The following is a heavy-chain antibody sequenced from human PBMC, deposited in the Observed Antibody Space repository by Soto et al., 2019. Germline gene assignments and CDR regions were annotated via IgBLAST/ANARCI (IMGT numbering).Heavy chain of an antibody. CDR3: AKDRDSSGWYLDWFDP. V-gene: IGHV3-30*18. Sequence: QVQLVESGGGVVQPGRSLRLSCAASGFTFSSYGMHWVRQAPGKGLEWVAVISYDGSNKYYADSVKGRFTISRDNSKNTLYLQMNSLRAEDTAVYYCAKDRDSSGWYLDWFDPWGQGTVVTVSS. CDR1: GFTFSSYG. J-gene: IGHJ5*02. CDR2: ISYDGSNK. D-gene: IGHD6-19*01.